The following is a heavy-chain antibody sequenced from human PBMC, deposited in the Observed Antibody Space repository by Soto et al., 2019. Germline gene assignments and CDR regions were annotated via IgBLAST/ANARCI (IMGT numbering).Heavy chain of an antibody. CDR2: ITDSGGSS. J-gene: IGHJ6*02. D-gene: IGHD3-10*01. V-gene: IGHV3-23*01. CDR3: AKYFTPMVRGYYYGMDV. Sequence: EVHLLESGGGLVQPGGSLRLSCAASGFTFSSYAMSWVRQAPGTGLEWVSSITDSGGSSFYAAAVEGRFAISRDNSKNTLDLQMNSLSAEDTAVYYWAKYFTPMVRGYYYGMDVWGQGTTVAVSS. CDR1: GFTFSSYA.